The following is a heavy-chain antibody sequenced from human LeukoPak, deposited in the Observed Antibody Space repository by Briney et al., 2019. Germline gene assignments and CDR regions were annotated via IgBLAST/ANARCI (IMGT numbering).Heavy chain of an antibody. Sequence: PGGSLRLSCITSGFPFSSYGMHWVRQAPGKGLEWVAFIRYDGSNKYYADSVKGRFTISRDNSKNTLYLQMNSLRAEDTAVYYCAKDLSGDVTGTTFDYWGQGTLVTVSS. CDR3: AKDLSGDVTGTTFDY. CDR1: GFPFSSYG. D-gene: IGHD1-7*01. CDR2: IRYDGSNK. V-gene: IGHV3-30*02. J-gene: IGHJ4*02.